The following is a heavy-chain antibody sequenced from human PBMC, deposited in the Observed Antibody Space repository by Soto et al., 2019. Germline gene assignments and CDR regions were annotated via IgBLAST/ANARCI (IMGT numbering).Heavy chain of an antibody. Sequence: EVHLVDSGGGLAQPGRSLRLSCAASGFTFDDFAMHWVRRVPGRGLEWVSSINWNGKITGYADSVKGRFIISRDNAKNSLYLQMNSLRREDTAFYYCAKGGPDAFCGGGRCYFESWGQGTQVTVSS. D-gene: IGHD2-21*01. J-gene: IGHJ4*02. CDR1: GFTFDDFA. V-gene: IGHV3-9*01. CDR3: AKGGPDAFCGGGRCYFES. CDR2: INWNGKIT.